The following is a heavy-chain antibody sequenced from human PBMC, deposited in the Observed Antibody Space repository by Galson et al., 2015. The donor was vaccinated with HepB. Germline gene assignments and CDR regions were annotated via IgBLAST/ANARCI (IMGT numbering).Heavy chain of an antibody. CDR3: TRVSRNMYFDSIGIFDI. V-gene: IGHV3-49*03. J-gene: IGHJ4*02. Sequence: SLRLSCAASGFTFGDYALTWFRQAPGKGLEWVSLIRSKPYGGTTEYAASVKGRFTISRDDSKSIAFLQMNSLRTEDTAVYYCTRVSRNMYFDSIGIFDIWGQGTLVTVSS. D-gene: IGHD3-3*02. CDR1: GFTFGDYA. CDR2: IRSKPYGGTT.